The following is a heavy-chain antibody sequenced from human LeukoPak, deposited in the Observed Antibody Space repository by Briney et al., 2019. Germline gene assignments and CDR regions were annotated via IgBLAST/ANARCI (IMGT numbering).Heavy chain of an antibody. CDR2: ISSSGSYI. Sequence: PGGSLRLSCAVSGFTLSSYSMNWVRQAPGKGLEWVSSISSSGSYIYYADSVKGRFTISRDNAKNSLYLQMNSLRAEDTAVYYCASNIAVAATGYWGQGTLVTVSS. J-gene: IGHJ4*02. CDR1: GFTLSSYS. CDR3: ASNIAVAATGY. D-gene: IGHD6-19*01. V-gene: IGHV3-21*01.